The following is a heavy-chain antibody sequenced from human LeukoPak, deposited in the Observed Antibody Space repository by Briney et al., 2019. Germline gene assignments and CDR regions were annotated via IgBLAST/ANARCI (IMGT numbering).Heavy chain of an antibody. V-gene: IGHV3-7*01. Sequence: GGSLRLSCAASGFTFSSYWMSWVRQAPGKGLEWVANIKQDGSEKYYVDSVKGRFTISRDNAKNSLYLQMNSPRAEDTAVYYCARESGDSSSWYDFDYWGQGTLVTVSS. CDR1: GFTFSSYW. CDR2: IKQDGSEK. CDR3: ARESGDSSSWYDFDY. D-gene: IGHD6-13*01. J-gene: IGHJ4*02.